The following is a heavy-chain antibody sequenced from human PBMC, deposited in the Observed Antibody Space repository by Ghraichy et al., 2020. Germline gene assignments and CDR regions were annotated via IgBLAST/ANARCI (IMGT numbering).Heavy chain of an antibody. V-gene: IGHV4-34*01. J-gene: IGHJ5*02. D-gene: IGHD1-1*01. CDR2: INDSGSI. CDR1: GGSFSDYD. CDR3: ARVVFSNNWTPVHWFDP. Sequence: SQTLSLTCAVYGGSFSDYDWTWIRQRPGKGLEWIGEINDSGSIDYNASLKSRVSISLDTSKNQFSLKLSSVTAADTAVYFCARVVFSNNWTPVHWFDPWGQGTLVIFAS.